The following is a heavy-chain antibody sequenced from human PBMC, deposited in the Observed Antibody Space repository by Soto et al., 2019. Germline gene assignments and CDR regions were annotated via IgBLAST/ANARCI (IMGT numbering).Heavy chain of an antibody. D-gene: IGHD6-6*01. Sequence: PSETLSLTCAVYGGSFSGYYWSWIRQPPGKGLEWIGEINHSGSTNYNPSLKSRVTISVDTSKNQFSLKLSSVTAADTAVYYCARGDRVWFVGSSRYFDYWGQGTLVTVS. CDR3: ARGDRVWFVGSSRYFDY. V-gene: IGHV4-34*01. CDR2: INHSGST. J-gene: IGHJ4*02. CDR1: GGSFSGYY.